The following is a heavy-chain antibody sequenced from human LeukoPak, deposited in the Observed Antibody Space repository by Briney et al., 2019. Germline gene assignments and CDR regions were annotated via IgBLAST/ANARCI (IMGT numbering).Heavy chain of an antibody. CDR2: INPNSGGT. CDR3: ARDLSRYCSGGSCRQGYP. CDR1: GYTFTGYY. V-gene: IGHV1-2*02. Sequence: GASVKVSCKASGYTFTGYYMHWVRQAPGQGLEWMGWINPNSGGTNYAQKLQGRVTMTTDTSTSTAYMELRSLRSDDTAVYYCARDLSRYCSGGSCRQGYPWGQGTLVTVSS. D-gene: IGHD2-15*01. J-gene: IGHJ5*02.